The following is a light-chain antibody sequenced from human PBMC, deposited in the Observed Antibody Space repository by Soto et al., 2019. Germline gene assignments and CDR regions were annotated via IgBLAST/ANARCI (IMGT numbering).Light chain of an antibody. CDR1: QSVSDN. CDR3: QQRSNRPPIT. V-gene: IGKV3-15*01. Sequence: DRVVTQSPATLSVSPGERVTPSCRASQSVSDNLAWYQQKPGQAPRLLISGASTGATGISARFSGSGSGTDFTLTLDTPEPEDFAIYYCQQRSNRPPITFGQGTRLEI. CDR2: GAS. J-gene: IGKJ5*01.